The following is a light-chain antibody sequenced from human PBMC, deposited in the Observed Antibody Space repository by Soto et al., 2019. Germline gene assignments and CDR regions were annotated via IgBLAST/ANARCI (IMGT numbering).Light chain of an antibody. CDR1: SSDVGGYNY. CDR2: EVV. CDR3: SSYTSSNTVV. V-gene: IGLV2-14*01. J-gene: IGLJ2*01. Sequence: QSALTQPASVSGSPGQSITISCTGSSSDVGGYNYVSWYQQHPGKAPKLMIFEVVNRPSGVSYRFSGSKSGNTASLTISGLQAEDEADYYCSSYTSSNTVVFGGGTKVTVL.